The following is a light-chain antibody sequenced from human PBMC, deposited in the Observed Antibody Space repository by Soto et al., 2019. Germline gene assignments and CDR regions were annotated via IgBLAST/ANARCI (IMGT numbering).Light chain of an antibody. CDR3: QQRSSWPLT. J-gene: IGKJ4*01. Sequence: EIVLTQSPATLSLSPGDGATLSCRASQSVGSYLGWYQQKPDQAPRLLIYDASSRATGIPARFSGRRSGTDFTLTISSLEPEDFAVYYCQQRSSWPLTFGGGTKVQI. V-gene: IGKV3-11*01. CDR2: DAS. CDR1: QSVGSY.